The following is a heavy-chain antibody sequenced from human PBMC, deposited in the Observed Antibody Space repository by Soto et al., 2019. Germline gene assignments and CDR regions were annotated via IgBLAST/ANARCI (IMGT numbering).Heavy chain of an antibody. CDR1: GGSISNYY. CDR2: MSYSGST. D-gene: IGHD6-13*01. CDR3: ARLRYSSSSYYFDY. J-gene: IGHJ4*02. Sequence: SETLSLTCTVSGGSISNYYWTWIRQPPGKGLEWIGHMSYSGSTNYNPSLKSRVTTSVDTSKNQFSLKLSSLTAADTAVYYCARLRYSSSSYYFDYWGQGTLVNVSS. V-gene: IGHV4-59*08.